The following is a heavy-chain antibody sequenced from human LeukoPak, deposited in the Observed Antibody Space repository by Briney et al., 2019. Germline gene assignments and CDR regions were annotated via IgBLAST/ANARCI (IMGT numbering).Heavy chain of an antibody. CDR2: INHSRST. CDR3: ARGGAAQGLYYYYYYMDV. CDR1: GGSFSPYY. J-gene: IGHJ6*03. D-gene: IGHD6-13*01. Sequence: SETLSLTCAVYGGSFSPYYWSWIRQPPDKGLEWIGEINHSRSTNYNPSLKSRVTISVDTSKNQFSLKLSSVTAADTAVYYCARGGAAQGLYYYYYYMDVWGKGTTVTVSS. V-gene: IGHV4-34*01.